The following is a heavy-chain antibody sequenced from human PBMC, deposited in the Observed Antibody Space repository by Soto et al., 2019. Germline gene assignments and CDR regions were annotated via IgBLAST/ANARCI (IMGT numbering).Heavy chain of an antibody. CDR2: IYWDDDK. D-gene: IGHD5-12*01. CDR1: GFSLSTSGVG. CDR3: AHTVAKVEIGWLRFNWYFDL. J-gene: IGHJ2*01. V-gene: IGHV2-5*02. Sequence: QITLKESGPTLVKPTQTLTLTCTFSGFSLSTSGVGVGWIRQPPGKALEWLALIYWDDDKRYSPSLKSRLTITKDTSKNQVVLTMTNMDPVDTATYYCAHTVAKVEIGWLRFNWYFDLWGRGTLVTVSS.